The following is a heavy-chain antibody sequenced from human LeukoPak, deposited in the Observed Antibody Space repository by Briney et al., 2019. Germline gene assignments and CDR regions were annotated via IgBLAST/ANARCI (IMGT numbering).Heavy chain of an antibody. CDR1: GFTFSSYS. D-gene: IGHD6-6*01. Sequence: GGSLRLSCAASGFTFSSYSMNWVRQAPGKGLEWVSYISSSSSTIYYADSVKGRFTISRDNSKNTLYLQMNSLRAEDTAVYYCARDSGIAARGGFDYWAREPWSPSPQ. CDR2: ISSSSSTI. J-gene: IGHJ4*02. CDR3: ARDSGIAARGGFDY. V-gene: IGHV3-48*01.